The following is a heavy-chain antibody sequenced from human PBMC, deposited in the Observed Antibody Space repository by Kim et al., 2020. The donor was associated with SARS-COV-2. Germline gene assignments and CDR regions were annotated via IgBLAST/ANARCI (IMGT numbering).Heavy chain of an antibody. J-gene: IGHJ4*02. D-gene: IGHD3-22*01. CDR3: APLYYYDSSGYLPPYFDY. Sequence: KCLFTISRDNSKNTLYLQMNSLRAEDTAVYYCAPLYYYDSSGYLPPYFDYWGQGTLVTVSS. V-gene: IGHV3-30*03.